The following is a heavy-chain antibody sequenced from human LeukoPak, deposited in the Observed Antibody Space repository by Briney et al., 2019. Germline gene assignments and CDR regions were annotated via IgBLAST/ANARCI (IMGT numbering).Heavy chain of an antibody. CDR1: GFTFSDYY. D-gene: IGHD3-10*01. V-gene: IGHV3-11*01. CDR2: SSSSGSTI. Sequence: GGSLGLSCAASGFTFSDYYMSWIRQAPGKGLEWVSYSSSSGSTIYYADSVKGRFTISRDNAKNSLYLQMNSLRAEDTAVYYCARGHAYFEVRGVMGTRFDYWGQGTLVTVSS. CDR3: ARGHAYFEVRGVMGTRFDY. J-gene: IGHJ4*02.